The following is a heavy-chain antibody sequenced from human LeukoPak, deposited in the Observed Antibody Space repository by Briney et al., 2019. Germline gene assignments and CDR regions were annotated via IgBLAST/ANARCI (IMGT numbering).Heavy chain of an antibody. CDR2: ISYDGSNT. CDR3: ARDRYYDSSGVYYFDY. V-gene: IGHV3-30-3*01. Sequence: GRSLRLSCVASGFTFSSYTMHWVRQAPGKGLEWVAVISYDGSNTYYADSVKGRFTISRDISKNTLYLQMNSLRAEDTAVYYCARDRYYDSSGVYYFDYWGQGTLVTVSS. J-gene: IGHJ4*02. D-gene: IGHD3-22*01. CDR1: GFTFSSYT.